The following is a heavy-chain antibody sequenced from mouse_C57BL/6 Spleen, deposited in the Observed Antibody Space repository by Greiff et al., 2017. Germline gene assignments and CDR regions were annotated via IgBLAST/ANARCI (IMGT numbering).Heavy chain of an antibody. V-gene: IGHV14-4*01. CDR1: GFNIKDDY. CDR2: IDPENGDT. J-gene: IGHJ3*01. Sequence: VQLQQSGAELVRPGASVKLSCTASGFNIKDDYMHWVKQRPEQGLEWIGWIDPENGDTEYASKFQGKATITADTSSNTAYLQLSSLTSEDTAVYYCTTITTVVAKDAYGGQGTLVTVSA. CDR3: TTITTVVAKDAY. D-gene: IGHD1-1*01.